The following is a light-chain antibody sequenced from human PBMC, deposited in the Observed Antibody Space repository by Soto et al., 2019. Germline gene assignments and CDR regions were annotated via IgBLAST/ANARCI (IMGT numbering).Light chain of an antibody. CDR3: QQYGSSPIT. CDR1: QTVSSNY. CDR2: GAS. V-gene: IGKV3-20*01. Sequence: EIVLTQSPGTLSLSQGERATLSCRASQTVSSNYLAWYQQKPGQAPSLLIYGASSRATDIPDRFSGSGSGTDFTLTSSRLEPEDFALYYCQQYGSSPITFGQGTRLEIK. J-gene: IGKJ5*01.